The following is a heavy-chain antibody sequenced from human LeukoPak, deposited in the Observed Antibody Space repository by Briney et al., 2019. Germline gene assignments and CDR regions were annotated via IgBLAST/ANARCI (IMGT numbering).Heavy chain of an antibody. D-gene: IGHD6-19*01. V-gene: IGHV1-24*01. J-gene: IGHJ4*02. CDR3: ARDRGIAVAGTMGIDY. CDR1: GYTLTELS. CDR2: FDPEDGET. Sequence: ASVKVSCKVSGYTLTELSMHWVRQAPGKGLEWMGGFDPEDGETIYAQKFQGRVTMTEDTSTDTAYMELSSLRSEDTAEYYCARDRGIAVAGTMGIDYWGQGTLVTVSS.